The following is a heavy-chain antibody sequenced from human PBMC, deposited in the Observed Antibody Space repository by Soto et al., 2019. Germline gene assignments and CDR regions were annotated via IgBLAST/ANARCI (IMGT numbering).Heavy chain of an antibody. CDR3: AKESETQNYYYGMDV. D-gene: IGHD3-3*01. Sequence: GGSLRLSCAASGFTFSSYGMHWVRQAPGKGLEWVAVISYDGSNKYYADSVKGRFTIYRDNSKNTLYLQMNSLRAEDTAVYYCAKESETQNYYYGMDVWGQGTTVTVSS. CDR1: GFTFSSYG. V-gene: IGHV3-30*18. J-gene: IGHJ6*02. CDR2: ISYDGSNK.